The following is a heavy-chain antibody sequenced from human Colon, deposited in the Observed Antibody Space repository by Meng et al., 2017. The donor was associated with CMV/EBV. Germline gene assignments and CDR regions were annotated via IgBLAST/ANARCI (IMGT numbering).Heavy chain of an antibody. CDR1: GMTLSSYW. D-gene: IGHD3-10*01. CDR3: ARGQLWLDS. J-gene: IGHJ5*01. V-gene: IGHV3-7*04. Sequence: GGSLRLSCAASGMTLSSYWMTWVRQAPEKGLEWVANIKQDGSETSYVDSVKGRFTISRDNAKNSLYLQMNNLRAEDTAVYYCARGQLWLDSWGQGTLVTVSS. CDR2: IKQDGSET.